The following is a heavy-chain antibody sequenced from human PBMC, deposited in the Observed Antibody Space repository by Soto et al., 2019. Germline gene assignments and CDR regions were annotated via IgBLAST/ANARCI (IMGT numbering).Heavy chain of an antibody. V-gene: IGHV1-3*01. CDR2: INAGNGNT. CDR3: AKEGGFRTESPLYYYGMDV. Sequence: ASVKVSCKASGYTFTSYAMHWVRQAPGQRLEWMGWINAGNGNTKYSQKFQGRVTITRDTSASTAYMELSSLGSEDTAVYYCAKEGGFRTESPLYYYGMDVWGQGTTVTVSS. CDR1: GYTFTSYA. D-gene: IGHD6-25*01. J-gene: IGHJ6*02.